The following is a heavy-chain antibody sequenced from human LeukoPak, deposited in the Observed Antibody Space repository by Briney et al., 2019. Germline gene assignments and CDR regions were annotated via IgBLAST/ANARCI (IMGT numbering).Heavy chain of an antibody. CDR3: ARVSSDVDTAMAVNYYYYYMDV. Sequence: ASVKVSCKASGYTLTVYYMHWVRQAPGQGLEWMGWISAYNGNTNYAQKLQGRVTMTTDTSTSTAYMELRSLRSDDTAVYYCARVSSDVDTAMAVNYYYYYMDVWGKGTTVTVSS. V-gene: IGHV1-18*04. J-gene: IGHJ6*03. D-gene: IGHD5-18*01. CDR2: ISAYNGNT. CDR1: GYTLTVYY.